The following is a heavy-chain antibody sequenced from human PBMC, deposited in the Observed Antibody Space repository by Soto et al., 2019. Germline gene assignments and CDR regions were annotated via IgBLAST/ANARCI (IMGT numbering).Heavy chain of an antibody. CDR1: GYTFTGYY. V-gene: IGHV1-2*04. CDR3: ARGPTGYDFWSGYFSGYYYGMDV. J-gene: IGHJ6*02. Sequence: QVQLVQSGAEVKKPGASVKVSCKASGYTFTGYYMHWMRQAPGQGLEWMGWINPNSGGTNYAQKFQGWVTMTRDTSISTAYMELSRLRSDDTAVYYCARGPTGYDFWSGYFSGYYYGMDVWGQGTTVTVSS. CDR2: INPNSGGT. D-gene: IGHD3-3*01.